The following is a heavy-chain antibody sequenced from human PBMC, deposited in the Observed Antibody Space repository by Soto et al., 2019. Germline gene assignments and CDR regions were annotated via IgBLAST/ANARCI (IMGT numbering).Heavy chain of an antibody. D-gene: IGHD6-6*01. CDR3: AKPVAAQYYYYGMDV. CDR2: ISYEGSNK. CDR1: GFTFSSYG. V-gene: IGHV3-30*18. J-gene: IGHJ6*02. Sequence: QVQLVESGGGVVQSGRSLRLSCAASGFTFSSYGMHWVRQAPGKGLEWVAVISYEGSNKYYADSVKGRFTISRDHSKNTLYLQMNSLRAEDTAEYYCAKPVAAQYYYYGMDVWGQGTTVNVSS.